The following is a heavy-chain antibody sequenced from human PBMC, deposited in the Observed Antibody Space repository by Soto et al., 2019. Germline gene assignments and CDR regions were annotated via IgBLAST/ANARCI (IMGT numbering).Heavy chain of an antibody. CDR3: ARLGGYCSSSSCYGYYALAF. CDR1: GGSLSRERYS. D-gene: IGHD2-2*01. Sequence: SQTLSLPWTVSGGSLSRERYSVCWLRHHPREGLEWIGTFPYSENTNYKPSLESRVAISVDPSKNQFSLKVTSVTAADTAIYYCARLGGYCSSSSCYGYYALAFWGQGSTVTVSS. V-gene: IGHV4-39*01. CDR2: FPYSENT. J-gene: IGHJ6*02.